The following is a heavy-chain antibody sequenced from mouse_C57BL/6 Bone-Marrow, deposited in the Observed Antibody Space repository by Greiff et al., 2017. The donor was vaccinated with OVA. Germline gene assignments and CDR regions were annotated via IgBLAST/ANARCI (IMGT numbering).Heavy chain of an antibody. Sequence: VQLQQSGAELAKPGASVKLSCKASGYTFTSYWMHWVKQRPGKGLEWIGYINPSSGYTKYNQKFKDKATLTADKTTSSAYMQLSSLTYADSAVYYCARSKVSFDDWGQGTTLTVSS. CDR3: ARSKVSFDD. V-gene: IGHV1-7*01. J-gene: IGHJ2*01. CDR1: GYTFTSYW. CDR2: INPSSGYT.